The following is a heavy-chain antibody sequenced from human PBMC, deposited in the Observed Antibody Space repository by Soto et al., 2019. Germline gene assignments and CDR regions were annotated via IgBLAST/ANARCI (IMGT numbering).Heavy chain of an antibody. J-gene: IGHJ6*02. V-gene: IGHV3-53*02. CDR1: GFTVSSNY. Sequence: DVQLVETGGGLIQPGGSLRLSCAASGFTVSSNYMSWVRQAPGKGLEWVSVIYSGGSTYYADSVKGRFTISRDNSKNTLYLQMNSLRAEDTAVYYCARDSGPNDYGDFLGMDVWGQGTTVTVSS. CDR3: ARDSGPNDYGDFLGMDV. D-gene: IGHD4-17*01. CDR2: IYSGGST.